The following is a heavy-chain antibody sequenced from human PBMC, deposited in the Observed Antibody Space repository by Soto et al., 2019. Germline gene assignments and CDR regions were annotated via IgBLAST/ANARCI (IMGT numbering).Heavy chain of an antibody. J-gene: IGHJ1*01. CDR2: IYWDNEQ. CDR1: GFSLSTNGMA. CDR3: ADTPDGTFFKH. Sequence: QITLKESGPPLVKPTQTLTLTCTFSGFSLSTNGMAVGWIRQPPGKALEWLALIYWDNEQRYSPSLKSRLTITKDTSKNQVVLTMTNMDPVDTATYYCADTPDGTFFKHWGQGTLVNVSA. D-gene: IGHD1-1*01. V-gene: IGHV2-5*02.